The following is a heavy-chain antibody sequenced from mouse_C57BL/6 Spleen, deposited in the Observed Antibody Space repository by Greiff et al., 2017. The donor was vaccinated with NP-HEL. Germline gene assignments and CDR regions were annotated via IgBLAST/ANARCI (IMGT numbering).Heavy chain of an antibody. J-gene: IGHJ1*03. CDR1: GYSITSGYD. V-gene: IGHV3-1*01. Sequence: VQLQESGPGMVKPSQSLSLTCTVTGYSITSGYDWHWIRHFPGNKLEWMGYISYSGSTNYNPSLKSRISITHDTSKNHFFLKLNSVTTEDTATYYCARTVLREGYFDVWGTGTTVTVSS. D-gene: IGHD1-1*01. CDR2: ISYSGST. CDR3: ARTVLREGYFDV.